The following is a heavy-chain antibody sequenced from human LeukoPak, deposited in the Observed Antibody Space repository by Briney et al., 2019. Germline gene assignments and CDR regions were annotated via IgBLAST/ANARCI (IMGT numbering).Heavy chain of an antibody. CDR2: IIPILGIA. D-gene: IGHD5-24*01. J-gene: IGHJ1*01. Sequence: SVKVSCKASGGTFSSYTISWVRQAPGQGLEWMGRIIPILGIANYAQKFQGRVTITADKSTSTAYMELSSLRSEDTAVYYCAREGRVVEMATGEYFQHWGQGTPVTVSS. CDR1: GGTFSSYT. V-gene: IGHV1-69*04. CDR3: AREGRVVEMATGEYFQH.